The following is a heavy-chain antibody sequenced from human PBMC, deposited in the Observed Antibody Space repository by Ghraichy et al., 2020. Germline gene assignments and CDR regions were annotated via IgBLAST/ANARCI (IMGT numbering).Heavy chain of an antibody. J-gene: IGHJ5*02. CDR3: VRLPTGYPNWFDP. Sequence: SETLSLTCTVSGGSISITSYSWGWIRQSPGKGLEWIATIHYSGNTYYNPSLRSRVTISVDTSKSHFSLRLTSVTAADTAGYYCVRLPTGYPNWFDPWGQGTLVTVSS. CDR1: GGSISITSYS. D-gene: IGHD3-9*01. V-gene: IGHV4-39*01. CDR2: IHYSGNT.